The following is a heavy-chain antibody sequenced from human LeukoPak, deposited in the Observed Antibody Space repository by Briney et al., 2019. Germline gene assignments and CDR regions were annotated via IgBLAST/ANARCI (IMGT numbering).Heavy chain of an antibody. CDR3: TTDVHWTGTTLRRFDY. CDR1: GFTFSNAW. D-gene: IGHD1-1*01. V-gene: IGHV3-15*01. Sequence: GGSLRLSCAASGFTFSNAWMSWVRPAPGKGLEWVGRIKSKTDGGTTDYAAPVKGRFTISRDDSKNTLYMQMNSLKTEDTAVYYCTTDVHWTGTTLRRFDYWGQGTLVTVSS. J-gene: IGHJ4*02. CDR2: IKSKTDGGTT.